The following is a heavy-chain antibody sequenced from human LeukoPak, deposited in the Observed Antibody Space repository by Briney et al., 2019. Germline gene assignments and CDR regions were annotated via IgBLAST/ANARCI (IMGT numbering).Heavy chain of an antibody. CDR2: IYTSGST. CDR3: ARERTLGYCSGGSCYSYYYYYMDV. V-gene: IGHV4-4*07. Sequence: PSETLSLTCAVYGGSFSGYYWSWIRQPAGKGLEWIGRIYTSGSTNYNPSLKSRVTMSVDTSKNQFSLKLSSVTAADTAVYYCARERTLGYCSGGSCYSYYYYYMDVWGKGTTVTISS. CDR1: GGSFSGYY. J-gene: IGHJ6*03. D-gene: IGHD2-15*01.